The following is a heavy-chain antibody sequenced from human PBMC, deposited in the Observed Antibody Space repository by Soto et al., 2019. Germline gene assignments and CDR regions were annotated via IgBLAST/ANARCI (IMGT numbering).Heavy chain of an antibody. CDR1: GGSISGYY. D-gene: IGHD2-21*02. J-gene: IGHJ6*02. Sequence: SETLSLTCTVAGGSISGYYWSWMGQPPGKGLEWSGYMYNTGSTVYNPSFKSRVTISVDTSKTQFSLKLNSVTAADTAVYYCARDLWGYCGTDCYPLDVWGQGTTVTVS. CDR3: ARDLWGYCGTDCYPLDV. V-gene: IGHV4-59*01. CDR2: MYNTGST.